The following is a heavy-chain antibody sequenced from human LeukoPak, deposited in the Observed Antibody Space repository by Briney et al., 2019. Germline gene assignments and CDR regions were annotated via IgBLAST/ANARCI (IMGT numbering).Heavy chain of an antibody. V-gene: IGHV3-48*01. CDR1: TLTFSSYS. CDR3: ARGDHNRNPGWFDP. CDR2: ISSSSSTI. Sequence: GGSLRLSCAASTLTFSSYSMNWVRQAPGKGLEWVSYISSSSSTIYYADSVKGRFTISRDNAKNSLYLQMNSLRAEDTAVYYCARGDHNRNPGWFDPWGQGTLLTVSS. J-gene: IGHJ5*02. D-gene: IGHD1-14*01.